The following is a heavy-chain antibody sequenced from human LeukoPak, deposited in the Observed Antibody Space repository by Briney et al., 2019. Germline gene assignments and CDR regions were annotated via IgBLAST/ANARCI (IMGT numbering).Heavy chain of an antibody. CDR3: ARDKYYYGSGSPFRPWKWFDP. CDR1: GYTFTSYD. J-gene: IGHJ5*02. V-gene: IGHV1-8*03. D-gene: IGHD3-10*01. CDR2: MNPNSGNT. Sequence: ASVKVSCKASGYTFTSYDINWVRQATGQGLEWMGWMNPNSGNTGYAQKFQGRVTITRYTSISTAYMELSSLRSEDTAVYYCARDKYYYGSGSPFRPWKWFDPWGQGTLVTVSS.